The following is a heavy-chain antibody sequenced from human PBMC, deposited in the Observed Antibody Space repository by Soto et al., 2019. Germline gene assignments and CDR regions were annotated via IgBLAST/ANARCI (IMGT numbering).Heavy chain of an antibody. J-gene: IGHJ6*02. D-gene: IGHD4-17*01. Sequence: EMRLVQSGAEVKKSGESLKISCVGSGFSFSRYTVGWVRQVPGKGLEWMGVIHPGDSDTMYSPSFQGQVTISADKSISTAYLQWSSLKASDTAMYYCTLSYGDSYYYYYGMDVWGQGTTVTVSS. CDR2: IHPGDSDT. CDR1: GFSFSRYT. CDR3: TLSYGDSYYYYYGMDV. V-gene: IGHV5-51*01.